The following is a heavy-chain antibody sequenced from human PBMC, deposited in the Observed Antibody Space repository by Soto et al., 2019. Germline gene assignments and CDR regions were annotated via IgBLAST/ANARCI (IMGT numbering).Heavy chain of an antibody. J-gene: IGHJ4*02. D-gene: IGHD3-22*01. CDR1: GFTFSSYG. CDR2: ISYDGSNK. V-gene: IGHV3-30*18. Sequence: QVQLVESGGGVVQPGRSLRLSCAASGFTFSSYGMHWVRQAPGKGLEWVAVISYDGSNKYYADSVKGRFTISRDNSKNTLYLQMNSLRAEGTAAYYCAKGFRRWLSSHFDYWGQGTLVTVSS. CDR3: AKGFRRWLSSHFDY.